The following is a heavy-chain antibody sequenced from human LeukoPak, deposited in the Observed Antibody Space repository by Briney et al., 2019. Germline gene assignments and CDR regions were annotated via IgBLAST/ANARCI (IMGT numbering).Heavy chain of an antibody. CDR2: IFSSGST. D-gene: IGHD3-16*01. CDR1: GGSISGYY. J-gene: IGHJ4*02. V-gene: IGHV4-4*07. Sequence: SETLSLTCTVSGGSISGYYWSWIRQPAGQGLECIGRIFSSGSTNYNPSLKGRVTMSVDTSKNQFSLRLSSVTAADTAVYCCARDLGLSLDYWGQGILVTVSS. CDR3: ARDLGLSLDY.